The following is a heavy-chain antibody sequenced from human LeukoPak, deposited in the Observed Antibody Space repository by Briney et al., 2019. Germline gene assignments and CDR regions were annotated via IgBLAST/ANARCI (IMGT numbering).Heavy chain of an antibody. J-gene: IGHJ5*02. Sequence: SETLSLTCTVSGGSISSYYWSWIRQPPGKGLEWIGYIYYSGSTNYNPSLKSRVTISVDTSKNQLSLKLSSVTAADTAVYYCARIVSQRITMVRGVIIWFDPWGQGTLVTVSS. V-gene: IGHV4-59*01. CDR1: GGSISSYY. CDR3: ARIVSQRITMVRGVIIWFDP. D-gene: IGHD3-10*01. CDR2: IYYSGST.